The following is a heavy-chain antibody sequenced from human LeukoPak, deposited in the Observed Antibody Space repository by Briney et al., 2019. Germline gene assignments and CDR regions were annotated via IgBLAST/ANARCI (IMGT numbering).Heavy chain of an antibody. Sequence: GGSLRLTCAASGFTFSSYWMSWVRQAPGKGLEWVSYISSSGSTIYYADSVKGRFTISRDNAKNTLNLQMSSLRAEDTAVYYCARDLGQYYDTSDNWFDPWGQGTLVTVSS. J-gene: IGHJ5*02. CDR1: GFTFSSYW. V-gene: IGHV3-48*04. D-gene: IGHD3-22*01. CDR3: ARDLGQYYDTSDNWFDP. CDR2: ISSSGSTI.